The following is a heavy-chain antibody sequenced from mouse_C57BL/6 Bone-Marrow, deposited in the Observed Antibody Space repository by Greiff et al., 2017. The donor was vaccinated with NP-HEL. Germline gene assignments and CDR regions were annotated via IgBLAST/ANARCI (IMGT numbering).Heavy chain of an antibody. CDR3: TRWGGWGMDY. CDR1: GYTFTSYY. CDR2: INPSNGGT. Sequence: LVESGAELVKPGASVKLSCKASGYTFTSYYMYWVKQRPGQGLEWIGEINPSNGGTNFNEKFKSKATLTVDKSSSTAYMQLSSLTSEDSAVYYCTRWGGWGMDYWGQGTSVTVSS. J-gene: IGHJ4*01. V-gene: IGHV1S81*02.